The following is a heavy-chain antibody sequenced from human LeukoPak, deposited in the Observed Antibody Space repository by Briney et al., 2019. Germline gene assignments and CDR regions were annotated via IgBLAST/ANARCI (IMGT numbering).Heavy chain of an antibody. Sequence: PGGSLRLSCAGYGITLSELWMNWVRQVPGKGLEWVANIKQDGSVKKYVVSVKGRFTISRDNAKNSVYLQMNSLRVDDTAVYYCVGGYGWLPDYWGQGALVTVSS. CDR3: VGGYGWLPDY. D-gene: IGHD6-19*01. CDR1: GITLSELW. V-gene: IGHV3-7*04. CDR2: IKQDGSVK. J-gene: IGHJ4*02.